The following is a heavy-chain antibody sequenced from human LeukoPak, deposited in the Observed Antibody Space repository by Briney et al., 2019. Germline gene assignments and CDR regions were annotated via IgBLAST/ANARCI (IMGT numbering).Heavy chain of an antibody. CDR1: GFTFSNYG. CDR2: TSGGGEST. J-gene: IGHJ4*02. D-gene: IGHD1-14*01. Sequence: GGSLRLSCTGSGFTFSNYGMSWVRQAPGKGLEWVSGTSGGGESTYYIDSVKGRFIITGDNSKNTLYLQMNSLRAEDTAVYYCARRDPTTPKFDYWGQGTLVIVSS. V-gene: IGHV3-23*01. CDR3: ARRDPTTPKFDY.